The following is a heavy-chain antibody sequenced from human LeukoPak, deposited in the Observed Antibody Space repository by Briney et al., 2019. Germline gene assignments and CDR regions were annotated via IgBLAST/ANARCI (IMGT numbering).Heavy chain of an antibody. CDR2: ISSNGVST. D-gene: IGHD5-24*01. CDR1: GFTFSTYA. CDR3: AKGGAQRWLQLSD. V-gene: IGHV3-64*02. Sequence: GGSLRLSCAASGFTFSTYAMHWVRQAPGKGLEYVSGISSNGVSTYYAGSVKGRFTISRDNSKSTLYLQMGSLRTEDMAVYYCAKGGAQRWLQLSDWGQGTLVTVSS. J-gene: IGHJ4*02.